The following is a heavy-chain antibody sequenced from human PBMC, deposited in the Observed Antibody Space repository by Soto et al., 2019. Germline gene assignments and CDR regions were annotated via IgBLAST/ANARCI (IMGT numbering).Heavy chain of an antibody. CDR2: VSIGGST. CDR1: GFTFSSYA. V-gene: IGHV3-23*01. J-gene: IGHJ4*02. Sequence: XVSLRLSCAASGFTFSSYAMGWVRQGPGKGLEWVAVVSIGGSTHYADSVRGRFTISRDNSKNTLSLQMNSLTAEDTAVYFCAKRRGAGGHFDYCGQGALVTVPS. D-gene: IGHD2-15*01. CDR3: AKRRGAGGHFDY.